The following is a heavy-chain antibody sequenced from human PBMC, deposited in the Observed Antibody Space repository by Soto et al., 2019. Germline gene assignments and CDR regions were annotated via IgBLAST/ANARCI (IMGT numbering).Heavy chain of an antibody. CDR1: GYSFTSYW. CDR3: ARAYSGYDWGGTGWFDP. V-gene: IGHV5-51*01. CDR2: IYPGDSDT. D-gene: IGHD5-12*01. Sequence: PGESLKISGKGSGYSFTSYWIGWVRQMPGKGLEWMGIIYPGDSDTRYSPSFQGQVTISADKSISTAYLQWSSLKASDTAMYYCARAYSGYDWGGTGWFDPWGQGTLVTVSS. J-gene: IGHJ5*02.